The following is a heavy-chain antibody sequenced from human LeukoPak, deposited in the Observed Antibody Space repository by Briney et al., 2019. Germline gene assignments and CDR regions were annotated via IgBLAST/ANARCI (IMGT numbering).Heavy chain of an antibody. J-gene: IGHJ4*02. CDR2: ISGGGGRT. V-gene: IGHV3-23*01. D-gene: IGHD3-10*01. CDR3: EKDRPLLWFGVLPQES. Sequence: PGGSLRLSCVASGFTFSSYAMSWVRQAPGKGLEWVSAISGGGGRTYYADSVKGRFTISRDNSKNTLYLQMNSLRAEDTAVYYCEKDRPLLWFGVLPQESWGQGTVVTVSS. CDR1: GFTFSSYA.